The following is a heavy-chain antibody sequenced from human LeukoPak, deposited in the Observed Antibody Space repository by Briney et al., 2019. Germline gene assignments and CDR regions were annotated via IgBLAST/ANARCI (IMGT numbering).Heavy chain of an antibody. V-gene: IGHV3-30-3*01. D-gene: IGHD2-2*01. CDR1: GFTFSSYA. CDR2: ISYDGSNK. CDR3: ARDRTIYCSSTSCLGD. J-gene: IGHJ4*02. Sequence: PGGSLRLSCAASGFTFSSYAMHWVRQAPGKGLEWVAVISYDGSNKYYADSVKGRFTISRDNAKNSLYLQMNSLRAEDTAVYYCARDRTIYCSSTSCLGDWGQGTLVTVSS.